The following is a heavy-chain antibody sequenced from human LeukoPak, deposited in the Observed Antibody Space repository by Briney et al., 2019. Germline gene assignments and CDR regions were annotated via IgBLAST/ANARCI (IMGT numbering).Heavy chain of an antibody. CDR1: GYTFTSYY. V-gene: IGHV1-46*01. J-gene: IGHJ4*02. Sequence: ASVKVSCKASGYTFTSYYMHWVRQAPGQGLEWMGIINPSGGSTSYAQKFQGSVTMTRDTSTSTVYMELSSLRSEDTAVYYCARGPRVVVTAIPYYFDYWGQGTLVTVSS. D-gene: IGHD2-21*02. CDR2: INPSGGST. CDR3: ARGPRVVVTAIPYYFDY.